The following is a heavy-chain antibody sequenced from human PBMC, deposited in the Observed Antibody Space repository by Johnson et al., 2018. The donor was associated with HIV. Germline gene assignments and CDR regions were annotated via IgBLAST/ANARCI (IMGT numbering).Heavy chain of an antibody. CDR2: ISYDGSNK. D-gene: IGHD6-6*01. CDR3: AKGTLYSSSSRAFDI. Sequence: QVQLVESGGGLVQPGGSLRLSCAASGFTFSSYGMHWVRQAPGKGLEWVAVISYDGSNKYYADSVKGRFTISRDNSKNTLYLQMNSLRAEDTAVYYCAKGTLYSSSSRAFDIWGQGTMVTVSS. V-gene: IGHV3-30*18. J-gene: IGHJ3*02. CDR1: GFTFSSYG.